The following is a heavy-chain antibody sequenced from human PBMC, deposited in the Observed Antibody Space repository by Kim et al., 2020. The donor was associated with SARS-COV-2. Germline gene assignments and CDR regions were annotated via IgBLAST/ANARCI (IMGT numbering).Heavy chain of an antibody. CDR1: GYTFTGYY. CDR2: INPNSGGT. J-gene: IGHJ4*02. Sequence: ASVKVSCKASGYTFTGYYMHWVRQAPGQGLEWMGRINPNSGGTNYAQKFQGRVTMTRDTSISTAYMELSRLRSDDTAVYYCARGWRYCSGGSCYNDWGQGTLVTVSS. V-gene: IGHV1-2*06. D-gene: IGHD2-15*01. CDR3: ARGWRYCSGGSCYND.